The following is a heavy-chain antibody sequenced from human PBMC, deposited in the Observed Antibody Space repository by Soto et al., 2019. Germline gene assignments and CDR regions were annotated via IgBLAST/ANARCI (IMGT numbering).Heavy chain of an antibody. CDR2: IIPILGIA. CDR3: ATEEWSIDTTNYYYMDV. V-gene: IGHV1-69*04. D-gene: IGHD3-3*01. J-gene: IGHJ6*03. CDR1: GGTFSSYT. Sequence: ASVKVSCKASGGTFSSYTISWVRQAPGQGLEWMGRIIPILGIANYAQKFQGRVTITADKSTSTVYMELSSLRSEDTAVYYCATEEWSIDTTNYYYMDVWGKGTTVTVSS.